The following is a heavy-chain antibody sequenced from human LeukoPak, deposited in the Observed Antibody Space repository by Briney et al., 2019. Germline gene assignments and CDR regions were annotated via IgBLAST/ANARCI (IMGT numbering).Heavy chain of an antibody. CDR2: INPNSGGT. J-gene: IGHJ4*02. D-gene: IGHD3-16*01. V-gene: IGHV1-2*02. CDR3: ARDQVLRPHDY. CDR1: GYTFTDHY. Sequence: ASVKVSCKASGYTFTDHYMHWVRQAPGQGLEWMGWINPNSGGTNYAQKFQGRVTMTRDTSISTAYMELSRLRSDDTAVYYRARDQVLRPHDYWGQGTLVTVSS.